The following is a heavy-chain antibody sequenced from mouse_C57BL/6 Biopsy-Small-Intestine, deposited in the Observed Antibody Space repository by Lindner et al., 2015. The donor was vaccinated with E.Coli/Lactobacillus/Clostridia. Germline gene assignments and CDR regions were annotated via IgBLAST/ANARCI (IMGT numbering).Heavy chain of an antibody. V-gene: IGHV1-42*01. CDR2: INPRTGGT. D-gene: IGHD3-3*01. CDR1: GYSFTGYY. CDR3: ARQEGPWFAY. Sequence: VQLQESGPELVKPGASVKISCKASGYSFTGYYMNWVKQSPEKSLEWIGEINPRTGGTTYNQKFKAKATLTVDKSSSTAYMQLKSLTSEDSAVYYCARQEGPWFAYWGQGTLVTVSA. J-gene: IGHJ3*01.